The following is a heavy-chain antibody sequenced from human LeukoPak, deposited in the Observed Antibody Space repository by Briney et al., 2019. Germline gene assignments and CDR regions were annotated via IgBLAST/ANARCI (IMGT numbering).Heavy chain of an antibody. CDR2: ISSSGSML. V-gene: IGHV3-11*04. D-gene: IGHD6-13*01. J-gene: IGHJ4*02. CDR3: TRRPYSSSWYYFDY. CDR1: GFTFTDYY. Sequence: GGSLRLSCTVSGFTFTDYYMSWVRQAPGKGLKWVSYISSSGSMLHYADSVEGRFTISRDNAKNSLYLQMSSLRVEDTAVYYCTRRPYSSSWYYFDYWGQGTLVTVSS.